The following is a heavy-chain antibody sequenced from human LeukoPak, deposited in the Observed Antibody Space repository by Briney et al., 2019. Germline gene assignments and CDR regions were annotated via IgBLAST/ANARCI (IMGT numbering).Heavy chain of an antibody. J-gene: IGHJ4*02. CDR2: IYSGGYT. Sequence: GGSLRLSCAASGFNVSSNYMSWVRQAPGKVLEWVSVIYSGGYTYYADSVKGRFTISRDNSKNTLYLQMNSLRAEDTAVYYCARDRNGYPFHWGKGTLVTVSS. D-gene: IGHD3-22*01. V-gene: IGHV3-53*01. CDR1: GFNVSSNY. CDR3: ARDRNGYPFH.